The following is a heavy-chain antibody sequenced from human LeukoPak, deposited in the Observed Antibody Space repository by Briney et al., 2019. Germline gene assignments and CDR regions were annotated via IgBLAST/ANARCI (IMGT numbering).Heavy chain of an antibody. CDR3: AREGGSSWHFDF. D-gene: IGHD6-13*01. V-gene: IGHV4-61*02. CDR1: GGSISTSNYY. Sequence: KASETLSLTCTVSGGSISTSNYYWSWIRQPAGKGLEWIGRIYTSGSTNYNPSLKSRVTISLDTSKNQFSLKLSSVTAADTAVYYCAREGGSSWHFDFWGQGTLVTVSS. J-gene: IGHJ4*02. CDR2: IYTSGST.